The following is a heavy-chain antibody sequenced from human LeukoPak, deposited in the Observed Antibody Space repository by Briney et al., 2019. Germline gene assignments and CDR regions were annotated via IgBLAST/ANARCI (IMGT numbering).Heavy chain of an antibody. V-gene: IGHV3-23*01. CDR2: ISGSGGST. J-gene: IGHJ4*02. CDR1: GFTXSSYA. CDR3: AKMSDTAMVEDY. D-gene: IGHD5-18*01. Sequence: LSCAASGFTXSSYAMSWVRQAPGKGXEWVSAISGSGGSTYYADSVKGRFTISRDNSKNTLYLQMNSLRAEDTAVYYCAKMSDTAMVEDYWGQGTLVTVSS.